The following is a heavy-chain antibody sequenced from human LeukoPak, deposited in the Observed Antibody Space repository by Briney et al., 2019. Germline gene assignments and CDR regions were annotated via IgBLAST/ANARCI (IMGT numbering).Heavy chain of an antibody. D-gene: IGHD1-26*01. CDR1: GGSFSGYY. J-gene: IGHJ4*02. CDR3: ARGIVGASVY. V-gene: IGHV4-59*10. CDR2: IYTSGST. Sequence: SETLSLTCAVYGGSFSGYYWSWIRQPAGKGLEWIGRIYTSGSTNYNPSLKSRVTMSVDTSKNQFSLKLSSVTAADTAVYYCARGIVGASVYWGQGTLVTVSS.